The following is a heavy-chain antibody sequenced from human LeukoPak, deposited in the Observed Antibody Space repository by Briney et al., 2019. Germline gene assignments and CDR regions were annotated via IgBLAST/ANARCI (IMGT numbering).Heavy chain of an antibody. CDR3: ARGAAAAAGSYYYYGMDV. V-gene: IGHV5-51*01. CDR2: IYPGDSDT. D-gene: IGHD6-13*01. J-gene: IGHJ6*02. CDR1: GYSFTSYW. Sequence: GESLKISCKGSGYSFTSYWIGWVRQMPGKGLEWMGIIYPGDSDTRYSPSFQGQVTISADKSISTAYLQWSSLKASDTAMYYCARGAAAAAGSYYYYGMDVWGQGTTVTVSS.